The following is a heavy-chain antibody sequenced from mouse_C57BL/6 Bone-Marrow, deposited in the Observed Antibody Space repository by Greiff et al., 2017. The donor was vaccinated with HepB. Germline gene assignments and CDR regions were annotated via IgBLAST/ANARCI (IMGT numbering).Heavy chain of an antibody. D-gene: IGHD1-1*01. CDR3: ASPNYGSSYVDYFDY. J-gene: IGHJ2*01. Sequence: QVQLQQSGAELARPGASVKLSCKASGYTFTSYGISWVKQRTGQGLEWIGEIYPRSGNTYYNEKFKGKATLTADKSSSTAYMELRSLTSEDSAVYFCASPNYGSSYVDYFDYWGQGNTLTVSA. CDR1: GYTFTSYG. V-gene: IGHV1-81*01. CDR2: IYPRSGNT.